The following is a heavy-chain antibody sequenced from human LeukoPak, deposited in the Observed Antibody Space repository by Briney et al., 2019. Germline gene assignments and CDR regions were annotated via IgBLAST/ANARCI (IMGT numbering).Heavy chain of an antibody. Sequence: GGSLRLSCAVSGFTVSSNYMSWVRQAPGKGLEWVSVVHSGGSTYHADSVKGRFTISRDNSKNTLYLQMNSLRAEDTAVYYCAKDVAVAGTYYFDYWGQGTLVTVSS. D-gene: IGHD6-19*01. CDR2: VHSGGST. CDR3: AKDVAVAGTYYFDY. J-gene: IGHJ4*02. CDR1: GFTVSSNY. V-gene: IGHV3-53*01.